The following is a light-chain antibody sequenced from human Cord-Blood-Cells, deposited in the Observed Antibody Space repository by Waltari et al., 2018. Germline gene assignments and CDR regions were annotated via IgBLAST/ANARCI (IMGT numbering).Light chain of an antibody. CDR3: QQYNSYSYS. CDR1: QSISSW. Sequence: DIQMTQSPYTLSASVGDRVNITSRASQSISSWLAWYQQKPGKAPKLLIYKASSLESGVPSRFSGSGSGTEFTLTISSLQPDDFATYYCQQYNSYSYSFGQGTKLEIK. J-gene: IGKJ2*03. V-gene: IGKV1-5*03. CDR2: KAS.